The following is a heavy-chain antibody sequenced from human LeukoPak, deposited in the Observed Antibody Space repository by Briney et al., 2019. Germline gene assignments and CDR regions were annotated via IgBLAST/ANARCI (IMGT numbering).Heavy chain of an antibody. CDR2: IYPGDSDT. CDR1: GYTFTNYW. D-gene: IGHD2/OR15-2a*01. J-gene: IGHJ4*02. V-gene: IGHV5-51*01. CDR3: ARAGYSNRWDGVDY. Sequence: GSLKISCKGSGYTFTNYWIGWVRQMPGKGLEFMGIIYPGDSDTRYSPSFQGQVTISVDKSINTAYLQWSSLKASDSAMYYCARAGYSNRWDGVDYWGQGTLVTVSS.